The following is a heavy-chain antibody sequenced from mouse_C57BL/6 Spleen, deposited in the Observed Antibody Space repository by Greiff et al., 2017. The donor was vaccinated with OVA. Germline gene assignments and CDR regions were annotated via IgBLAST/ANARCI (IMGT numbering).Heavy chain of an antibody. CDR2: ISGGGGNT. Sequence: EVQRVESGGGLVKPGGSLKLSCAASGFTFSSYTMSWVRQTPEKRLEWVATISGGGGNTYYPDSVKGRFTISRDNAKNTLYLQMSSLRSEDTALYYCARHTFTTVFDYWGQGTTLTVSS. V-gene: IGHV5-9*01. D-gene: IGHD1-1*01. J-gene: IGHJ2*01. CDR1: GFTFSSYT. CDR3: ARHTFTTVFDY.